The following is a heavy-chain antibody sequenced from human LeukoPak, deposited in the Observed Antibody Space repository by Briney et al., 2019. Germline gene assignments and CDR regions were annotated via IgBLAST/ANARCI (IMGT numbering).Heavy chain of an antibody. CDR3: AKDRRDYGGDIDY. D-gene: IGHD4-23*01. CDR1: GFTFSSYA. J-gene: IGHJ4*02. V-gene: IGHV3-23*01. CDR2: ISGSGGST. Sequence: GSLRLSCAASGFTFSSYAMSWVRQAPGKGLVWVSAISGSGGSTYYADSMKGRFTISRDNSKNTLYLQMNSLRPDDTAVYYCAKDRRDYGGDIDYWGQGTLVTVSS.